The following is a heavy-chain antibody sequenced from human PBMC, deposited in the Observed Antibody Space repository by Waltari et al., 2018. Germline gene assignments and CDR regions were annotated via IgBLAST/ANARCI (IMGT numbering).Heavy chain of an antibody. CDR3: AKDEGNRRAPTFGMDV. J-gene: IGHJ6*02. Sequence: EMQLLASGGGLAQPGGSVGVSCAASGFTLPSFPLTWVRQAPGRGLEWLSLLSGSGLIDYADSVKGRFTISRDTSKNTVYLQMDSLRAEDTAVYYCAKDEGNRRAPTFGMDVWGRGTTVIVS. CDR1: GFTLPSFP. V-gene: IGHV3-23*01. D-gene: IGHD3-10*01. CDR2: LSGSGLI.